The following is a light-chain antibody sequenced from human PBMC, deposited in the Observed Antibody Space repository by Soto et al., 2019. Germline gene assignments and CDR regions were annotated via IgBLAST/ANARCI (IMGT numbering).Light chain of an antibody. CDR2: DAS. J-gene: IGKJ5*01. CDR1: QSVSSY. Sequence: ELVMTQSPATLSVSPGERATLSCRPSQSVSSYLAWYQQKPGQAPRLLIYDASNRATGIPARFSGSGSGTDFTLTISSLEPEDFAVYYCQQRSDWPPITFGQGTRLEIK. V-gene: IGKV3-11*01. CDR3: QQRSDWPPIT.